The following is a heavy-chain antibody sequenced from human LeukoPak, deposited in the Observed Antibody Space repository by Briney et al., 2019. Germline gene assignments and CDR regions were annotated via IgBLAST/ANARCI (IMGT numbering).Heavy chain of an antibody. J-gene: IGHJ4*02. Sequence: SETLSLTCTVSGGSIRSYHWSWIRQPPGKGLEWIGYIYYSGSTNYNPSLKSRVTISVDTSKNQFSLKLSSVTAADTAVYYCARGNKDYGDYARGLSDYWGQGTLVTVSS. V-gene: IGHV4-59*01. CDR2: IYYSGST. CDR1: GGSIRSYH. D-gene: IGHD4-17*01. CDR3: ARGNKDYGDYARGLSDY.